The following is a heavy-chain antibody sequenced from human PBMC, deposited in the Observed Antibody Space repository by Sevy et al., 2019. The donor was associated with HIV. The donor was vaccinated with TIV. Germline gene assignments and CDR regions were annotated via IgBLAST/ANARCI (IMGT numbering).Heavy chain of an antibody. D-gene: IGHD2-15*01. CDR3: ASAVAATLALDS. V-gene: IGHV3-30*19. Sequence: GGSLRLSCTVSGFTLGSYGMHWVRQAPGKGLEWVAIISYDGGKEYYADSVRGRFTISRDNSKNTLYLQMNSLRAEDTALYFCASAVAATLALDSWGQGTLVTVSS. CDR2: ISYDGGKE. J-gene: IGHJ4*02. CDR1: GFTLGSYG.